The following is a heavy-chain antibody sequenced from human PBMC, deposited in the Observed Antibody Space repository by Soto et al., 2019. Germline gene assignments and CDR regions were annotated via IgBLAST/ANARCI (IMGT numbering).Heavy chain of an antibody. CDR1: GGSISSYY. CDR2: IYYSGST. D-gene: IGHD3-22*01. CDR3: ARDGGYYDSRGYNWFDP. V-gene: IGHV4-59*01. Sequence: PSETLSLTCTVSGGSISSYYWSWIRQPPGKGLEWIGYIYYSGSTNYNPSVKSRVTISVDTSKNQFSLKLSSVTAADTAVYYCARDGGYYDSRGYNWFDPWGQGTLVTVSS. J-gene: IGHJ5*02.